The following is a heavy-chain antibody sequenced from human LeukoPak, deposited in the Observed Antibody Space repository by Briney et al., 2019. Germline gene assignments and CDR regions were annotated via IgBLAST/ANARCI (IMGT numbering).Heavy chain of an antibody. D-gene: IGHD1-26*01. Sequence: ASVKVSCKASGYTFTGYYMHWVRQAPGQGLEWMGQINPNSGGTNYAQKFQGRVTMTRDTSISTAYMELSRLRSDDTAVYYCARTGGSEFSRDYWGQGTLVTVSS. J-gene: IGHJ4*02. CDR2: INPNSGGT. V-gene: IGHV1-2*06. CDR1: GYTFTGYY. CDR3: ARTGGSEFSRDY.